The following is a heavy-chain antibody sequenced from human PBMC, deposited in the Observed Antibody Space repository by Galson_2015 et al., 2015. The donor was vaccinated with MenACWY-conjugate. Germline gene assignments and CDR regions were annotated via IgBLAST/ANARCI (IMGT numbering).Heavy chain of an antibody. J-gene: IGHJ6*02. Sequence: SLRLSCAASGFTFTRYSMTWVRQAPGKGLEWVSSLSSTSDHIFYADSVKGRFTISRDNAKNSLYLQMNDLRAEDTAVYYCARGISIGWSPEHSYYGMDVWGQGTTVTVSS. CDR1: GFTFTRYS. V-gene: IGHV3-21*01. CDR3: ARGISIGWSPEHSYYGMDV. CDR2: LSSTSDHI. D-gene: IGHD6-19*01.